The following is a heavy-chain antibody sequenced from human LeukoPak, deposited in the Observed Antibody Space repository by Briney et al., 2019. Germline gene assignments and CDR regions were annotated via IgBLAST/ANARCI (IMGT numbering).Heavy chain of an antibody. CDR3: ARLMSHYDSSGPHGYYYYGMDV. CDR1: GYSFTSYW. CDR2: IYPGDSDT. V-gene: IGHV5-51*01. D-gene: IGHD3-22*01. J-gene: IGHJ6*02. Sequence: GESLKICCKGSGYSFTSYWIGWVRQMPGKGLEWMGTIYPGDSDTRYSPSFQGQVTISADKSISTAYLQWSSLKASDTAMYYCARLMSHYDSSGPHGYYYYGMDVWGQGTTVTVSS.